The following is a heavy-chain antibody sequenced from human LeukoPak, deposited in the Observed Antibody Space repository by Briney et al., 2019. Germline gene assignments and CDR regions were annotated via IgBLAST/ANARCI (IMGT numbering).Heavy chain of an antibody. D-gene: IGHD1-26*01. CDR3: AGDPLGAQFDY. CDR1: GFSFSSYE. J-gene: IGHJ4*02. CDR2: ISTSGLTT. V-gene: IGHV3-48*03. Sequence: TGGSLRLSCAASGFSFSSYEMNWVRQAPGKGLEWVSYISTSGLTTYYADSVKGRFTISRDNAKNSVHLQMNSLRAEDTAVYYCAGDPLGAQFDYWGQGTLVTVSS.